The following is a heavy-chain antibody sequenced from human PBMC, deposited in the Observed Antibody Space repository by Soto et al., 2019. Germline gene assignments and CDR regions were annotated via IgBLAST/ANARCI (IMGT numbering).Heavy chain of an antibody. J-gene: IGHJ6*02. V-gene: IGHV3-21*01. CDR2: ISSSSSYI. CDR3: ARDGDSGPPGYYYYYYGMDV. D-gene: IGHD5-12*01. Sequence: EVQLAESGGGLVKPGGSLRLFCAASGFTFSSYSMNWVRQAPGKGLEWVSSISSSSSYIYYADSVKGRFTISRDNAKNSLYLQMNSLRAEDTAVYYCARDGDSGPPGYYYYYYGMDVWGQGTTVTVSS. CDR1: GFTFSSYS.